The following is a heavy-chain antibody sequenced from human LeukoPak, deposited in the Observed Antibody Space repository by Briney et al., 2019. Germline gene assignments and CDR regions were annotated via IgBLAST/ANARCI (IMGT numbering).Heavy chain of an antibody. Sequence: GGSLRLSCTASGFTFSNYAMRWVRQGPGKGLEWVSAINSGGTNTYYSDSVKGRFTISRDNSKNTLYLQMNSLRAEDTAVYYCAREGYSYGFSGWYYYYGMDVWGQGTTVTVSS. CDR1: GFTFSNYA. CDR3: AREGYSYGFSGWYYYYGMDV. J-gene: IGHJ6*02. CDR2: INSGGTNT. V-gene: IGHV3-23*01. D-gene: IGHD5-18*01.